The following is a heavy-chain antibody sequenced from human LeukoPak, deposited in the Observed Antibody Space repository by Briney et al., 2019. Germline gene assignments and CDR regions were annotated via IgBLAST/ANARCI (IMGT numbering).Heavy chain of an antibody. J-gene: IGHJ4*02. D-gene: IGHD5-18*01. Sequence: SETLSLTCAVYGGSFSGYYWSWIRQPPGKGLEWVGEINHSGSTNYNPSLKSRVTISVDTSKNQFSLKLSSVTAADTAVYYCARRRYSYGYGYYFDYWGQGTLVTVSS. CDR2: INHSGST. V-gene: IGHV4-34*01. CDR3: ARRRYSYGYGYYFDY. CDR1: GGSFSGYY.